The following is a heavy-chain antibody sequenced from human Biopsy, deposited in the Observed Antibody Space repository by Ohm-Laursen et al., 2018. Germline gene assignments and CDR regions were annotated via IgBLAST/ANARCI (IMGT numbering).Heavy chain of an antibody. J-gene: IGHJ4*02. CDR2: INCKTGAT. Sequence: PSVKVSCKASSYTFTAYNIHWMRQAPGQGLEWLGDINCKTGATNYAQKFQGTVTMTRDTSISTTYLALGSLRSADTAIYYCARDPLNGHKHFDYWGQGSLATVSS. CDR1: SYTFTAYN. V-gene: IGHV1-2*02. CDR3: ARDPLNGHKHFDY. D-gene: IGHD2-8*01.